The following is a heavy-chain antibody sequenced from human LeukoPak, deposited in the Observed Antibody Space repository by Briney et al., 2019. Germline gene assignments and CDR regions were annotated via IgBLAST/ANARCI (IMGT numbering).Heavy chain of an antibody. CDR1: GGSISSGSYY. CDR3: ARTNYGTMD. CDR2: IYTSGST. V-gene: IGHV4-61*02. Sequence: SETLSPTCTVSGGSISSGSYYWSWIRQPAGKGLEWIGRIYTSGSTNYNPSLKSRVTISVDTSKNQFSLKLSSVTAADTAVYYCARTNYGTMDWGQGTLVTVSS. D-gene: IGHD4-17*01. J-gene: IGHJ4*02.